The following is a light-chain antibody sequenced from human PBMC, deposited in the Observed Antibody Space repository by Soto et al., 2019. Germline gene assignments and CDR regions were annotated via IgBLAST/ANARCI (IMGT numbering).Light chain of an antibody. Sequence: QSALTQPASVSGSPGQSITISCTGTSSDVGGYNYVSWYQQHPGNVPKLMIYEVTSRPAGVSHRFSGSNSGNTATLTISRVEAGDEADYYCQVWDSSSDHPVFGTGTKVTVL. V-gene: IGLV2-14*01. CDR3: QVWDSSSDHPV. J-gene: IGLJ1*01. CDR1: SSDVGGYNY. CDR2: EVT.